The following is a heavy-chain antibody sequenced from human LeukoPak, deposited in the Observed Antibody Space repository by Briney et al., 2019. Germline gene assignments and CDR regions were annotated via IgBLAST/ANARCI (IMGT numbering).Heavy chain of an antibody. V-gene: IGHV4-39*02. CDR3: ARRDRAQDLGSCSGTSCQLRAFFDY. J-gene: IGHJ4*02. CDR1: GDSISSSSYY. CDR2: FYYSGST. Sequence: PSETLSLTCTVSGDSISSSSYYWGWIRQPPGKGLEWIGSFYYSGSTYYNPSLKSRVTISVDKSKKHFSMKLSSATAADTAVYYCARRDRAQDLGSCSGTSCQLRAFFDYWGQGTLVTVSS. D-gene: IGHD2-15*01.